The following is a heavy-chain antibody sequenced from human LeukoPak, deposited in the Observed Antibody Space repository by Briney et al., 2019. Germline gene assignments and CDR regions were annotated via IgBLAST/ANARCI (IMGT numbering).Heavy chain of an antibody. D-gene: IGHD3-22*01. J-gene: IGHJ4*02. Sequence: ASVKVSCKASGYTFTGYYMHWVRQAPGQGLEWVGWINPNSGGTNYAQRFQGRVTMTRDTSISTAYMELSSLRSDDTAVYFCARTPNYFDSSGSYDHWGQGTLVTVSS. V-gene: IGHV1-2*02. CDR3: ARTPNYFDSSGSYDH. CDR1: GYTFTGYY. CDR2: INPNSGGT.